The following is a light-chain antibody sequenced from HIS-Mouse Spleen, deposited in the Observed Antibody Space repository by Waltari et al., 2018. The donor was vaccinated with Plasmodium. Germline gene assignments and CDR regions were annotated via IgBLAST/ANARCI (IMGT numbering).Light chain of an antibody. Sequence: SYELTQPPSVSVSPGQTARITCSGDALPQKYAYWYQQKSGQAPVLGIYEDSKRPSGIPERVAGSSSGTRATLTISGAQVEDESDYYCYSTDSSGNHRVFGGGTKLTVL. CDR3: YSTDSSGNHRV. J-gene: IGLJ3*02. V-gene: IGLV3-10*01. CDR2: EDS. CDR1: ALPQKY.